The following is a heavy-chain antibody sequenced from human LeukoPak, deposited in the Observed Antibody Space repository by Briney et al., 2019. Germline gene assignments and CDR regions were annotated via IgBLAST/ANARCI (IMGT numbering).Heavy chain of an antibody. Sequence: GGSLRLSCAASGFTFSSYNMNWVRQAPGKGLEWVSSISSSSNYIYYADSVKGRFTISRDNSKNALYLQMNSLRAEDTAVYYCASLRLVSGSYSDFDYWGQGTLVTVSS. V-gene: IGHV3-21*04. CDR1: GFTFSSYN. CDR2: ISSSSNYI. J-gene: IGHJ4*02. CDR3: ASLRLVSGSYSDFDY. D-gene: IGHD1-26*01.